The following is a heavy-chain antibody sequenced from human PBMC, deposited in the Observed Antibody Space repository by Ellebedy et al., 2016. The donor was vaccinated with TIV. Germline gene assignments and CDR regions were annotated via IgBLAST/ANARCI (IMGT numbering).Heavy chain of an antibody. CDR3: ARVRFGDTAVDY. CDR2: IGTAGDT. Sequence: GGSLRLSCAASGFTFSSYDMHWVRQGPGKGLEWVSAIGTAGDTYSPGSVKGRFTISRENAKNPLYLQITSLRAEDTAAYYCARVRFGDTAVDYWGQGTLVTVSS. J-gene: IGHJ4*03. CDR1: GFTFSSYD. D-gene: IGHD2-21*01. V-gene: IGHV3-13*01.